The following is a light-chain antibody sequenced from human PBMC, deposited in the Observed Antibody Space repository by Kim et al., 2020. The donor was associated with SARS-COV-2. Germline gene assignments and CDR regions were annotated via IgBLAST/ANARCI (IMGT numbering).Light chain of an antibody. Sequence: SPGERATLSCRASQSISSSYLAWYQQKPGRAPRLLIYDASSRSTGIPDRFSGSGSGTEFTLTISRLEPEDFAVYYCQQYGSSPLTFGGGTKVDI. J-gene: IGKJ4*01. V-gene: IGKV3-20*01. CDR3: QQYGSSPLT. CDR1: QSISSSY. CDR2: DAS.